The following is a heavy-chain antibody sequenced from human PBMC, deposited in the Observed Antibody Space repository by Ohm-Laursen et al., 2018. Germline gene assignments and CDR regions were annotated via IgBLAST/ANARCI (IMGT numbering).Heavy chain of an antibody. D-gene: IGHD4-17*01. J-gene: IGHJ3*01. CDR3: SKDRGDFVSDAFDV. V-gene: IGHV3-23*01. CDR1: GFTFSTYG. CDR2: ITGSGGST. Sequence: SLRLSCTASGFTFSTYGMTWVRQAPGKGLEWVSAITGSGGSTYYADSVRGRFTISRDNSKNTLYLQMNSLRAEDTALYYCSKDRGDFVSDAFDVWGQGTMVTV.